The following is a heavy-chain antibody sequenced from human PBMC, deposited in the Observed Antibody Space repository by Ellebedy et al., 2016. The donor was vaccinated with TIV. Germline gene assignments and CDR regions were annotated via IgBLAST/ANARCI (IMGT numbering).Heavy chain of an antibody. CDR1: GVSVSNNYDT. CDR3: ARRSSRNVMDV. J-gene: IGHJ6*02. CDR2: EYYRSTGIY. Sequence: MPSETLSLTCAISGVSVSNNYDTWNWIRQSPSKGLEWLGREYYRSTGIYNYAVSMKGRITINPDTSNNQLSLHLNSVTPEDTAVYYCARRSSRNVMDVWGQGTTVTVSS. V-gene: IGHV6-1*01. D-gene: IGHD6-13*01.